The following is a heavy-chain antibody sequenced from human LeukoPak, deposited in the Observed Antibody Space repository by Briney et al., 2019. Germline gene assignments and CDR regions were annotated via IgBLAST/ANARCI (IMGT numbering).Heavy chain of an antibody. CDR1: GGSISSYY. D-gene: IGHD3-22*01. CDR3: ARRGHYYDTSGYYYFDY. J-gene: IGHJ4*02. Sequence: PSETLSLTCTVSGGSISSYYWGWIRQPPGQGLEWIGRIYHRGSTNDNPSLKSRVTISVDTSKNQFSLKLTSVTAADTAVYYCARRGHYYDTSGYYYFDYWGQGTLVTVSS. V-gene: IGHV4-39*01. CDR2: IYHRGST.